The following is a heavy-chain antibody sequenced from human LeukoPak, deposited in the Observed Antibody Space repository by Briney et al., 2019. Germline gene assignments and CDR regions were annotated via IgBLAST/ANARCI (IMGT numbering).Heavy chain of an antibody. V-gene: IGHV1-46*01. Sequence: GASVKVSCKASGYTFTSYYMHWVRQAPGQGLEWMGIINPSGGSTSYAQKFQGRVTMTRDMSTSTVYMELSGLRSEDTAVYYCARSGGHLTSNYYYYYMDVWGKGTTVTVSS. CDR2: INPSGGST. J-gene: IGHJ6*03. D-gene: IGHD1-26*01. CDR3: ARSGGHLTSNYYYYYMDV. CDR1: GYTFTSYY.